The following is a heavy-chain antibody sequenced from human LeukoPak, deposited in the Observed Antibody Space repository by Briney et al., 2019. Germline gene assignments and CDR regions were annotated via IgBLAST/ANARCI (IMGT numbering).Heavy chain of an antibody. Sequence: GGSLRLSCAASGFTFSSYAMSWVRQAPGKGLEWVSAISGSGGSTYYADSVKGRFTISRDNSKNTLYLQMNSLRAEDTAVYYCAKGYYDSSGYQGAFDIWGQGTMVTVSS. D-gene: IGHD3-22*01. CDR1: GFTFSSYA. V-gene: IGHV3-23*01. J-gene: IGHJ3*02. CDR3: AKGYYDSSGYQGAFDI. CDR2: ISGSGGST.